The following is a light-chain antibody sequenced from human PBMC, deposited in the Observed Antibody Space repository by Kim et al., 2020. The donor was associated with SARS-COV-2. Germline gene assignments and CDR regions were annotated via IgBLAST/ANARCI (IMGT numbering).Light chain of an antibody. J-gene: IGKJ4*01. CDR3: QQYKNYPLT. CDR1: QSISSW. Sequence: DIQITQSPSTLSASVGDRVTITCRASQSISSWLAWYQQKPGKAPKFLIHKASNLESGVPSRFSGSGSGTEFTLTITSLQPDDYATYYCQQYKNYPLTFGGGTKVDIK. V-gene: IGKV1-5*03. CDR2: KAS.